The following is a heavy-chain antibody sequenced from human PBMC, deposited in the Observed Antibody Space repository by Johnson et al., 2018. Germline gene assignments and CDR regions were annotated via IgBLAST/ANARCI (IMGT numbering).Heavy chain of an antibody. J-gene: IGHJ6*02. Sequence: QVQLQESGPGLVKPSQTLSLTCTVSGGSMSSGGYYWSWIRQLPGKGLEWIGYMYYGGSTYYSPSLKSRVTISGDTSNNQFSLKLSSGTAAEPAVYCCARSNRGGYSGLYYYHGMDVWGQGTTVTVSS. D-gene: IGHD3-16*01. V-gene: IGHV4-31*03. CDR3: ARSNRGGYSGLYYYHGMDV. CDR2: MYYGGST. CDR1: GGSMSSGGYY.